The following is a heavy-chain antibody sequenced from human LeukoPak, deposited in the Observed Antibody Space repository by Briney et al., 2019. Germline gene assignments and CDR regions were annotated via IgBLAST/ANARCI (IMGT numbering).Heavy chain of an antibody. J-gene: IGHJ6*03. V-gene: IGHV3-7*05. CDR2: IKQDGSIK. CDR1: GFTFSSYW. CDR3: ARQSEQVNYHLDV. Sequence: GGSLRLSCAASGFTFSSYWMTWVRQAPGKGLEWVANIKQDGSIKNYVESVKGRFTSSRDNAKESVYLELNSLRAEDTAVYFCARQSEQVNYHLDVWGRGTTVTVSS. D-gene: IGHD6-13*01.